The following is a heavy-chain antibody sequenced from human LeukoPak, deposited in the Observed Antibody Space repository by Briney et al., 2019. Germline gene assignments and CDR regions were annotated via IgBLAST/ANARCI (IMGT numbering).Heavy chain of an antibody. V-gene: IGHV4-4*07. CDR2: THTSRNT. CDR3: ASVEIGRTTSDY. CDR1: GVSISSFH. D-gene: IGHD5-12*01. Sequence: PSETLSLTCTVSGVSISSFHWSWIRQPAGQGLELIGRTHTSRNTDYNPSLKTRVSMSVDTSKNQFSLKLSSVTAADTAVYYCASVEIGRTTSDYWGQGTLVTVSS. J-gene: IGHJ4*02.